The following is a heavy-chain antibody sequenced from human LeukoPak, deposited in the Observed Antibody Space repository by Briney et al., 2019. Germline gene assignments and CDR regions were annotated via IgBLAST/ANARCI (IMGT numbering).Heavy chain of an antibody. CDR1: GYTFTSYD. CDR3: ATGSGGTIFGVVIDYYYYLDV. J-gene: IGHJ6*03. D-gene: IGHD3-3*01. Sequence: ASVKVSCKASGYTFTSYDINWVRQAPGQGLEWMGWMNPNSGKTVYDQKFQGRVTITRNTSIRTAYMELSGHRPQDKPVSYRATGSGGTIFGVVIDYYYYLDVWGQGTTVTVSS. CDR2: MNPNSGKT. V-gene: IGHV1-8*03.